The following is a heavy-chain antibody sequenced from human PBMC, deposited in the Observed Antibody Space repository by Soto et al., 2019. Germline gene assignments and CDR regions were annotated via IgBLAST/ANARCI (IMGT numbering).Heavy chain of an antibody. CDR2: IWYDGSNK. CDR1: GFTFSSYG. D-gene: IGHD6-13*01. Sequence: PGGSLRLSCAASGFTFSSYGMHLVRQAPGKGLEWVAVIWYDGSNKYYADSVKGRFTISRDNSKNTLYLQMNSLRAEDTAVYYCAREQQHGGSVFEYWGKGTLVTVSS. V-gene: IGHV3-33*01. CDR3: AREQQHGGSVFEY. J-gene: IGHJ4*02.